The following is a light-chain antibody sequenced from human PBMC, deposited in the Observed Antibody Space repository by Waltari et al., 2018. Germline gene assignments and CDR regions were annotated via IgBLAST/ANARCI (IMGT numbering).Light chain of an antibody. Sequence: IAMTQSPSTLSASVGDSVTITCRASQNIGTWVAGYQQKPGKAPKLLIFDGATLESGVPSGFSGSASGTDFTLTINSLQPDDFASYFCQQYNSYLSSFGQGTKLEI. CDR2: DGA. V-gene: IGKV1-5*01. CDR3: QQYNSYLSS. J-gene: IGKJ2*01. CDR1: QNIGTW.